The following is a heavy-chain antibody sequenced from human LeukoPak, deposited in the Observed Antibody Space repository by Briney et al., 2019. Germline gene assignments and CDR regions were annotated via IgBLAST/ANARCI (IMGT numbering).Heavy chain of an antibody. Sequence: GGSLRLSCAASGFTFSSYAMHWVRQAPGKGLEWEAVISYDGSNKYYADSVKGRFIISRDNSKNTLYLQMNSLRAEDTAVYYCARDSDLSYYYDSSGYYYGNAFDIWGQGTMVTVSS. CDR1: GFTFSSYA. V-gene: IGHV3-30-3*01. CDR2: ISYDGSNK. CDR3: ARDSDLSYYYDSSGYYYGNAFDI. J-gene: IGHJ3*02. D-gene: IGHD3-22*01.